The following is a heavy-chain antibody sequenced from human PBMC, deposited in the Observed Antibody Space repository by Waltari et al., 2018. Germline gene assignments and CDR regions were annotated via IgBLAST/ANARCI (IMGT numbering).Heavy chain of an antibody. CDR3: ATTLGYYYGSGDHYGDY. V-gene: IGHV1-8*01. CDR2: INPDSGKT. J-gene: IGHJ4*02. D-gene: IGHD3-10*01. Sequence: QVQLVQSGAEVEKPGASVTVTSQISGYTFTTFPINWVRQASGRGFEWMGNINPDSGKTYVAQKFQGRVTLTTNTSVTTAYMELSSVTSEDTAVYYCATTLGYYYGSGDHYGDYWGQGTLLSVSS. CDR1: GYTFTTFP.